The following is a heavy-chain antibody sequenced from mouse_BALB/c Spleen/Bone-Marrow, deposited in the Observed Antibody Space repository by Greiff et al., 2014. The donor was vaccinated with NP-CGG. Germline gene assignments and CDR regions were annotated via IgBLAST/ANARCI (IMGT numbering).Heavy chain of an antibody. CDR2: INPYNGGT. CDR1: GYSFTGYT. D-gene: IGHD1-1*01. CDR3: ARDYYGSSYGLAY. Sequence: EVQLQQSGPELVKPGASMKISCKASGYSFTGYTMNWVKQSHGKSLEWIGLINPYNGGTSYNQKFKGKATLTVDKSSSTAYMELLSLTSEDSAVYYCARDYYGSSYGLAYWGQGTLVTVSA. J-gene: IGHJ3*01. V-gene: IGHV1-18*01.